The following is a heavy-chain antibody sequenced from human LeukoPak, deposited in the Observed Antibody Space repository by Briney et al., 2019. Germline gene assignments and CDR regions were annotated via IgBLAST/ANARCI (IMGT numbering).Heavy chain of an antibody. CDR3: ARDLFPSPTAYFDY. CDR1: GFTFSSYS. V-gene: IGHV3-21*01. CDR2: ISSSRRYI. Sequence: GGSLRLSCAASGFTFSSYSMNWVRQAPGKGLEWVSSISSSRRYIYYADSVKGRFTISRDDAKNSLYLQMNSLRAEDTAVYYCARDLFPSPTAYFDYWGQGTLVTVSP. J-gene: IGHJ4*02. D-gene: IGHD4-11*01.